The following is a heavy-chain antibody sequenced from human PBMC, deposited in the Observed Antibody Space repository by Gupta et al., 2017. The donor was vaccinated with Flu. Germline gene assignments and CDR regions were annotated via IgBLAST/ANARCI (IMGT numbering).Heavy chain of an antibody. D-gene: IGHD2-15*01. J-gene: IGHJ5*02. CDR1: GWSFSGYY. V-gene: IGHV4-34*01. CDR2: INHFGST. Sequence: QVQLQQWGAGLLKPSETLTLTCGVYGWSFSGYYWSWIRQPPGKGLEWIGEINHFGSTNYNPSLKSRVTISVDTSKNQLSLRLSSVTAADTAVYFCAGCSGGSCPRSINWFDPWGQGTLVTVSS. CDR3: AGCSGGSCPRSINWFDP.